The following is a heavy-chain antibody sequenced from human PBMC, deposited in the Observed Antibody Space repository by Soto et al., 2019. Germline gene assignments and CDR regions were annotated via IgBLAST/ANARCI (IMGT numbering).Heavy chain of an antibody. J-gene: IGHJ4*02. CDR1: GGTFSSYA. CDR2: IIPIFGTA. D-gene: IGHD5-18*01. CDR3: ARGRVDTAMVTQAEANLFDY. V-gene: IGHV1-69*13. Sequence: SVKVSCKASGGTFSSYAISWVRQAPGQGLEWMGGIIPIFGTANYAQKFQGRVTITADESTSTAYMELRSLRSEDTAVYYCARGRVDTAMVTQAEANLFDYWGQGTLVTVSS.